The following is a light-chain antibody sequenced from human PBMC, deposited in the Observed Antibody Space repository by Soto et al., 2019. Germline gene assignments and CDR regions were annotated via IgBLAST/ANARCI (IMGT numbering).Light chain of an antibody. CDR3: QQYNNWPRT. CDR2: GAT. CDR1: RSLCIL. V-gene: IGKV3-15*01. Sequence: EIVMTHSVATLSVSRGEIAALSCGTSRSLCILLAFYHHKPCQAPRLLTHGATTRATGIPARFSGSGSGTEFTLTISSLQSEDFAVYCCQQYNNWPRTFGKGTKVDIK. J-gene: IGKJ1*01.